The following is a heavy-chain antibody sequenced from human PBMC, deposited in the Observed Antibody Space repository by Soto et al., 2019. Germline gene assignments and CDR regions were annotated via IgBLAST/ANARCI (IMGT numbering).Heavy chain of an antibody. V-gene: IGHV4-59*08. CDR3: ARHRYSYGVYYFDY. D-gene: IGHD5-18*01. CDR1: GGSISNYY. CDR2: IYYSGST. Sequence: SETLSLTCIVSGGSISNYYWSWIRQPPGKGLERIRYIYYSGSTNYNPSQTSRVTISVDTSKNQFSLKLSSVTAADTAVYYCARHRYSYGVYYFDYWGQGTLVTVS. J-gene: IGHJ4*02.